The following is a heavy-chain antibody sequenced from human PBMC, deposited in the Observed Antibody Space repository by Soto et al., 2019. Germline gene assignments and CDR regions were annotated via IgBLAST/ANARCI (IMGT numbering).Heavy chain of an antibody. CDR2: ISGSGGST. J-gene: IGHJ6*02. CDR1: GFTFSSYA. V-gene: IGHV3-23*01. D-gene: IGHD3-22*01. Sequence: GGSLRLSCAASGFTFSSYAMSWVRQAPGKGLEWVSAISGSGGSTYYADSVKGRFTISRDNSKNTLYLQMNSLRAEDTAVYYCAKDPRTYYYDSSGFMDVWGQGTTVTVSS. CDR3: AKDPRTYYYDSSGFMDV.